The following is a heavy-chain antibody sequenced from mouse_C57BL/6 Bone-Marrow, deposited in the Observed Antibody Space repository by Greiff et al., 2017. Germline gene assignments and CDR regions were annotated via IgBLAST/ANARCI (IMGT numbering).Heavy chain of an antibody. V-gene: IGHV1-80*01. CDR1: GYAFSSYW. D-gene: IGHD2-1*01. CDR3: AREVLWYSYYAMDY. CDR2: IYPGDGDT. Sequence: VKLMESGAELVKPGASVKISCKASGYAFSSYWMNWVKQRPGKGLEWIGQIYPGDGDTNYNGKFKGKATLTADKSSRTAYMQLSSLTSEDDAVYFCAREVLWYSYYAMDYWGQGTSVTVSS. J-gene: IGHJ4*01.